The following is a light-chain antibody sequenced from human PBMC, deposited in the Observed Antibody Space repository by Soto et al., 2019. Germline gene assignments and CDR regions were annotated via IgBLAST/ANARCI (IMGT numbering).Light chain of an antibody. Sequence: DIVMTQTPLSLSVTPGQPASISCKSSQSLLHSDGKTYLYWYLQKPGQHPQLLMYEVSNRFSGVPDRFSGSGSGTDFTLKISRVEAEDVGVYYCMQSIQLPLTFGGGTKVEIK. CDR3: MQSIQLPLT. V-gene: IGKV2D-29*01. CDR2: EVS. CDR1: QSLLHSDGKTY. J-gene: IGKJ4*01.